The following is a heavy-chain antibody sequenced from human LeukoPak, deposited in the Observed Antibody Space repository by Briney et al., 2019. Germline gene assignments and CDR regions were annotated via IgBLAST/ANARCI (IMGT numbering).Heavy chain of an antibody. D-gene: IGHD7-27*01. J-gene: IGHJ4*02. CDR3: ASPETGGFFDY. V-gene: IGHV3-74*01. CDR1: GFTFSSHW. CDR2: INGDGSST. Sequence: PGGSLRLSCVASGFTFSSHWVHWVRQVLGKGLVWVSRINGDGSSTNYADSVKGRFTISRDNAKNTLYLQMNSLTIEDTAVYYCASPETGGFFDYWGQGTLVTVAS.